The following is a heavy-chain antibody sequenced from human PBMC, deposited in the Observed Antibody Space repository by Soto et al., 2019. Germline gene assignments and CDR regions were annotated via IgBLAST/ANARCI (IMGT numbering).Heavy chain of an antibody. CDR1: GGSISSYY. D-gene: IGHD4-17*01. CDR2: IYYSGST. CDR3: ARRYGVGFDY. Sequence: QVQLQESGPGLVKPSETLSLTCTVSGGSISSYYWSWIRQPPGKGLEWIGYIYYSGSTNYNPSLKSRVTISVDTAQSQFSLKLSSGTAADTAGYYCARRYGVGFDYWGQGTLVTVSS. J-gene: IGHJ4*02. V-gene: IGHV4-59*08.